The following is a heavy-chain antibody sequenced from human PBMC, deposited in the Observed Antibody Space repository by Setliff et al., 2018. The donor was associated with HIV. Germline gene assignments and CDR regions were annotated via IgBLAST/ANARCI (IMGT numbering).Heavy chain of an antibody. J-gene: IGHJ5*02. CDR1: GQFISDGHY. D-gene: IGHD3-16*01. V-gene: IGHV4-38-2*02. CDR3: AKHDFGDGSCFDP. Sequence: SETLSLTCTVSGQFISDGHYWGWIRQPPGKGLEWIGSVYHSGKTYYNPSLKSRVTMSADTSKNQISLMLRSMTAADTAVYYCAKHDFGDGSCFDPWGQGSLVTVS. CDR2: VYHSGKT.